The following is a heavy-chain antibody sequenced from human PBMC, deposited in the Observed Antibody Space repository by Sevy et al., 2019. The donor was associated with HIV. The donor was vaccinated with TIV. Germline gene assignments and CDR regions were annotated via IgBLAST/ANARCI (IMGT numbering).Heavy chain of an antibody. CDR1: GFTFSSYA. Sequence: GGSLRLSCAASGFTFSSYAMSWVRQAPGKGLEWVSAISGSGGSTYYADSVKGRFTISRDNSKNTLYLQMNSLRAEDTAVYYCAKGLTIFGVVKVGWFDPWGQGTLVTVSS. V-gene: IGHV3-23*01. CDR2: ISGSGGST. J-gene: IGHJ5*02. CDR3: AKGLTIFGVVKVGWFDP. D-gene: IGHD3-3*01.